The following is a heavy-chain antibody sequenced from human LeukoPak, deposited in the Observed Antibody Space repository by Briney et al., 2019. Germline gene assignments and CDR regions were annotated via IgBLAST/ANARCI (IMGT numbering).Heavy chain of an antibody. CDR3: ARHWSHSVAQFGRSFWFDL. J-gene: IGHJ5*02. CDR2: MDTSGHT. Sequence: SETLSLTCIVSGGSISGYCWSWIRQPAGKGLEWIGHMDTSGHTNYNSSLMSRVTMSVDTSKNQFSLRPTSVTAADTAVYYCARHWSHSVAQFGRSFWFDLWGQGTLVTVSS. V-gene: IGHV4-4*07. CDR1: GGSISGYC. D-gene: IGHD2-15*01.